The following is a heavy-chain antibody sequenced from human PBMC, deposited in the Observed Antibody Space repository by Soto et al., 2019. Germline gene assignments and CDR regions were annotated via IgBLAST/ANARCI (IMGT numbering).Heavy chain of an antibody. CDR2: INPASGST. V-gene: IGHV1-46*01. CDR1: GYTFTHYY. CDR3: ARDLAAGAY. D-gene: IGHD3-3*02. Sequence: QVQLVQSGAEVKKPGASVKLSCRTSGYTFTHYYSHWVRQAPGQGLEWLAIINPASGSTNYAQDFQGRVTLTMDTSTTTVYMELSGLRAEDTAIFYCARDLAAGAYWGQGTLVTVSS. J-gene: IGHJ4*02.